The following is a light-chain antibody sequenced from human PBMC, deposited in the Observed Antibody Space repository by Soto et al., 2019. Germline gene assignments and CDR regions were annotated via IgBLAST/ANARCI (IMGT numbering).Light chain of an antibody. Sequence: EIVMTHSPATLSVSPGERVTLSCRASQSVTNTLAWYQHKPGQAPRLLIYDASSRASGFPARFSGSGSGTEFTLTISSLQSEDLAVYYCQQYYRWPRTFGQGTKVDIK. CDR3: QQYYRWPRT. J-gene: IGKJ1*01. CDR2: DAS. V-gene: IGKV3-15*01. CDR1: QSVTNT.